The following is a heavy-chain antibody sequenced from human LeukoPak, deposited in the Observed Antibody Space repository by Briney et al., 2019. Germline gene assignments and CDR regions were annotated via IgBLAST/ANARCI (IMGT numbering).Heavy chain of an antibody. CDR2: IIPIFGTA. CDR1: GGTFSSYA. CDR3: ARFIAAAGTPFAFDI. J-gene: IGHJ3*02. D-gene: IGHD6-13*01. Sequence: GASVKVSCKASGGTFSSYAISWVRQAPGQGLEWMGRIIPIFGTANYAQKFQGRVTITTDESTSTAYMELSSLRSEDTAVYYCARFIAAAGTPFAFDIWGQGTTVTVSS. V-gene: IGHV1-69*05.